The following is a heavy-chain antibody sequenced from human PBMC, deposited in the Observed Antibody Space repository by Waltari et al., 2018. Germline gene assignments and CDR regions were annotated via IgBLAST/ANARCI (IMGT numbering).Heavy chain of an antibody. Sequence: QLQLQESGPGLVKPSETLSLTCTVSGGSISSSSYYWGWIRQPPGKGLEWIGSIYYSGSTYYTPSLKSRVTISVDTSKNQFSLKLSSVTAADTAVYYCARPLLWFRELPYGMDVWGQGTTVTVSS. CDR2: IYYSGST. D-gene: IGHD3-10*01. J-gene: IGHJ6*02. CDR3: ARPLLWFRELPYGMDV. CDR1: GGSISSSSYY. V-gene: IGHV4-39*07.